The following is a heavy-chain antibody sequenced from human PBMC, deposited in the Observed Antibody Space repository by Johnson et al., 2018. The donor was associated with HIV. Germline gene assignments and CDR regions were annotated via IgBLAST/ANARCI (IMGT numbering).Heavy chain of an antibody. D-gene: IGHD3-22*01. Sequence: QVQLVESGGGVVQPGRSLRLSCAASGFTFSSYGMHWVRQAPGKGLEWLAVISYDGSNKYSGDSVKGRLPIARENSKNKLYLQMNSLRAEDTAGYYWASCESDSSGRGAFDIWGQGTMVTVSS. CDR3: ASCESDSSGRGAFDI. V-gene: IGHV3-30*03. CDR2: ISYDGSNK. CDR1: GFTFSSYG. J-gene: IGHJ3*02.